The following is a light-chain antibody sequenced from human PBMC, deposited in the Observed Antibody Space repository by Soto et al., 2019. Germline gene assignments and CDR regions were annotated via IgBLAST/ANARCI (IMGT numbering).Light chain of an antibody. Sequence: EIVLTQSPATLSLSPGERATLSCRASQSVSSYLAWYQHKPGQAPRLLIYDASNRATGIPARFSGSGSGTHFTLTISSLEPEDFAVYYCLQRASWPPGTFGQGTKVDI. V-gene: IGKV3-11*01. CDR1: QSVSSY. CDR2: DAS. CDR3: LQRASWPPGT. J-gene: IGKJ1*01.